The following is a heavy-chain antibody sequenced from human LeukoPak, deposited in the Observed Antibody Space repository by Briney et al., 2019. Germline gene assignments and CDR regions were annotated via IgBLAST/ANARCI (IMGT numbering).Heavy chain of an antibody. Sequence: GGSLRLSCAASGITFSSYAMHWVRQAPGKGLEWVAVISYDGSNKYYADSVKGRFTISRDNSKNTLYLQMNSLRAEDTAVYYCARPPYYYDSSGYPLAEYFQHWGQGTLVTVSS. V-gene: IGHV3-30*04. D-gene: IGHD3-22*01. CDR2: ISYDGSNK. CDR1: GITFSSYA. CDR3: ARPPYYYDSSGYPLAEYFQH. J-gene: IGHJ1*01.